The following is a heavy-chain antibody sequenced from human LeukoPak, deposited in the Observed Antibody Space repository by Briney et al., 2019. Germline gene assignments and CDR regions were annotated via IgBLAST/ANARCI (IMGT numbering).Heavy chain of an antibody. CDR1: GFTFSSYE. D-gene: IGHD4-23*01. CDR2: ISSNCSTI. Sequence: GSLRLSCAASGFTFSSYEMNWVRQAPGKGLEWVSYISSNCSTIYYADSVKGRFTISRDNAKNSLYLQMNSLRAEDTAVYYCARDYGGNLFYYYYGMDVWGQGTTVTVSS. J-gene: IGHJ6*02. V-gene: IGHV3-48*03. CDR3: ARDYGGNLFYYYYGMDV.